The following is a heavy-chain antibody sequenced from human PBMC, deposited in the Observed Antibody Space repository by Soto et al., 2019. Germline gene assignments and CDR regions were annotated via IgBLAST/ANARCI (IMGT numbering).Heavy chain of an antibody. Sequence: EVQLVESGGGLVQPGGSLRLSCTASGFTVSSNYMSWVRQAPGKGLEWVSVTYSGGNTYYADSVKGRFTISRDNSKNTLYIQMNSVRVEDTAVYYCASAPMGGVTLGDAFDTWGQGTMVTVSS. D-gene: IGHD3-16*01. CDR2: TYSGGNT. CDR3: ASAPMGGVTLGDAFDT. CDR1: GFTVSSNY. V-gene: IGHV3-66*01. J-gene: IGHJ3*02.